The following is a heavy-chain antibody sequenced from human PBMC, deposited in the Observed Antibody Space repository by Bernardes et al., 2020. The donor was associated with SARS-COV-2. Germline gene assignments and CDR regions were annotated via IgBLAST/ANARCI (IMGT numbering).Heavy chain of an antibody. CDR1: GGSISSYY. D-gene: IGHD6-13*01. Sequence: SETLSLTRTVSGGSISSYYWSWIRQPPGKGLEWIGYIYYSGSTNYNPSLKSRVTISVDTSKNQFSLKLSSVTAADTAVYYCARAGIGESFDYWGQGTLVTVSS. J-gene: IGHJ4*02. CDR3: ARAGIGESFDY. V-gene: IGHV4-59*01. CDR2: IYYSGST.